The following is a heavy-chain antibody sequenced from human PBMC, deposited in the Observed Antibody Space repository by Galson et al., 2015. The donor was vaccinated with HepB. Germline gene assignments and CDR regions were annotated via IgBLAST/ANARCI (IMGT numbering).Heavy chain of an antibody. V-gene: IGHV4-59*11. CDR1: GGSISSHY. Sequence: SETLSLTCTVSGGSISSHYWSWIRQPPGKGLEWIGYISYSGNTNYNPSLKSRVTISVDRSKNQFSLKLSSVTAADTAVYYCAKWTVRDRGYDFDYWGQGTLVTVSS. CDR2: ISYSGNT. D-gene: IGHD5-12*01. J-gene: IGHJ4*02. CDR3: AKWTVRDRGYDFDY.